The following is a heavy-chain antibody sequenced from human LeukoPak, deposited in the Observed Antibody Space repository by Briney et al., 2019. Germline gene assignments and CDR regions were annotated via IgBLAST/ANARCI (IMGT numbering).Heavy chain of an antibody. CDR1: GYTFTSYV. Sequence: ASVNVSCKASGYTFTSYVIGCVRQAPRQGLWCMVGISAYNGNTNYAQNLQGRVTMTTDTSTSTASLELRSLSSADTAVYYCARDQYYASSGYLVAFDNWGQGTMVTVSS. V-gene: IGHV1-18*01. D-gene: IGHD3-22*01. CDR3: ARDQYYASSGYLVAFDN. CDR2: ISAYNGNT. J-gene: IGHJ3*02.